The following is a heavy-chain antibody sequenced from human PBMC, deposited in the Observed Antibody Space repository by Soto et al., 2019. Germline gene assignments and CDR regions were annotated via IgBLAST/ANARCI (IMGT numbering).Heavy chain of an antibody. V-gene: IGHV1-2*02. J-gene: IGHJ4*02. CDR3: PRGGSYSSGVDY. CDR1: GYTFNTGYY. Sequence: QVHLMQSGAEVKKPGASVKVSCKASGYTFNTGYYIHWVRQAPGQGLEWMGWINPKTGDTNYAQQFQGRVTLSSDTSISKDYLDLIRLRSDDTAVYYCPRGGSYSSGVDYWGQGTLVTVSS. CDR2: INPKTGDT. D-gene: IGHD6-19*01.